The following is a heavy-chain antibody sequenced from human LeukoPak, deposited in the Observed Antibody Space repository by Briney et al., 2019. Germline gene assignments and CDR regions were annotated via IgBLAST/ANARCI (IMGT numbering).Heavy chain of an antibody. D-gene: IGHD3-10*01. CDR2: LSDGGDST. J-gene: IGHJ4*02. V-gene: IGHV3-23*01. CDR1: GFPFSPYP. Sequence: GGPLSFSCQASGFPFSPYPMSGSPKPPGMRLDWVSRLSDGGDSTHYADSVEGRFTISRDNSKNTLYLQMNSLRAEDTALYYCVKFFLPYLAGGTGSRWGQGTLVTVSS. CDR3: VKFFLPYLAGGTGSR.